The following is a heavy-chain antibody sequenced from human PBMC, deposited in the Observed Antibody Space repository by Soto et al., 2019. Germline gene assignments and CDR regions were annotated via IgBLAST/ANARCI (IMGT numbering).Heavy chain of an antibody. CDR1: GFTFSSYA. Sequence: QVQLVESGGGVVQHGRSLRLSCAASGFTFSSYAMHWVRQAAGKGLEWVAVISYDGSNKYYADSVKGRFTISRDNSKNTLYLQMNSLSAEDTAVYYCESDFLPTLHWGQGTLVTVSS. CDR3: ESDFLPTLH. V-gene: IGHV3-30-3*01. J-gene: IGHJ4*02. CDR2: ISYDGSNK.